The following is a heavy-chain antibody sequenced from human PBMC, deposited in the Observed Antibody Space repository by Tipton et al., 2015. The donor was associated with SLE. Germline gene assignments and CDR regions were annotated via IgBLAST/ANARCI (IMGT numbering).Heavy chain of an antibody. CDR3: ARRYINRLLAGAFDL. CDR2: IYYSGST. D-gene: IGHD6-19*01. Sequence: TLSLTCTDSGGYISSYSWSWLRQPPGKGLTWIGYIYYSGSTNYNPSLKNRVTISVETSKNQFTLKLSSVTAADTAVYYSARRYINRLLAGAFDLCGQGTMVAVSS. CDR1: GGYISSYS. V-gene: IGHV4-59*01. J-gene: IGHJ3*01.